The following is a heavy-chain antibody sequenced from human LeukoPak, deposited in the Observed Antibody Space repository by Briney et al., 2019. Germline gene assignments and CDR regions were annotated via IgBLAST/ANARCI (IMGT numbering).Heavy chain of an antibody. CDR1: GGSISSYY. D-gene: IGHD5-24*01. J-gene: IGHJ1*01. CDR2: IYYSGST. CDR3: ARGYRDGYNYYYFQH. Sequence: PSETLSLTCTVSGGSISSYYWSWIRQPPGKGLEWIGYIYYSGSTNYNPSIKSRVTISVDTSKNQFSLKLSSVTAADTAVYYCARGYRDGYNYYYFQHWGQGTLVTVSS. V-gene: IGHV4-59*01.